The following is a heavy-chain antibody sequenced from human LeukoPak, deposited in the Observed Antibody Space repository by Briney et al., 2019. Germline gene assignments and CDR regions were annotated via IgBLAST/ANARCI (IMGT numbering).Heavy chain of an antibody. CDR2: IKVDGSEI. CDR3: TRERQGPRLYEMDI. D-gene: IGHD2-8*01. V-gene: IGHV3-7*01. J-gene: IGHJ6*02. Sequence: GGSLRLSCAASGFTFSMYWMSWVRQAPGKGPEWVANIKVDGSEIYYVDSVKGRFTISRDNAKNSLYLQMNSLRAEDTAVYYCTRERQGPRLYEMDIWGQGTTVTVSS. CDR1: GFTFSMYW.